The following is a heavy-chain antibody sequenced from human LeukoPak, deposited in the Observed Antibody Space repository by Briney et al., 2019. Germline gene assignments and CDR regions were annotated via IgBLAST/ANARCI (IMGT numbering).Heavy chain of an antibody. J-gene: IGHJ4*02. CDR2: IYHSGST. Sequence: PSETLSLTCTVSGYSISSGYYWGWIRQPPGKGLEWIGSIYHSGSTYYNPSLESRVTISVDTSKNQFSLKLSSVTAADTAVYYCAREEMATIPGSFDYWGQGTLVTVSS. V-gene: IGHV4-38-2*02. CDR3: AREEMATIPGSFDY. D-gene: IGHD5-24*01. CDR1: GYSISSGYY.